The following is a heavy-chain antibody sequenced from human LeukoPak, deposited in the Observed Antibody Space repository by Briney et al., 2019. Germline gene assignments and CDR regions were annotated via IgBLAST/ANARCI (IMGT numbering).Heavy chain of an antibody. CDR2: ISSSSRMV. CDR1: GFGLNGYY. V-gene: IGHV3-11*04. J-gene: IGHJ4*02. CDR3: ARVHNTIY. D-gene: IGHD5-24*01. Sequence: GGALKLSGEGAGFGLNGYYVNWPRQAPGKRLEWIAYISSSSRMVNYADSVKGRFTVSRDYAKNSVYLEMTSLRGEDTAVYFCARVHNTIYWGQGILVSVSS.